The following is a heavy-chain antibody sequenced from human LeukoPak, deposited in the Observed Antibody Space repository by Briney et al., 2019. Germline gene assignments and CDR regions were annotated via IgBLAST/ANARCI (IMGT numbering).Heavy chain of an antibody. CDR3: TRGSSGRRDN. D-gene: IGHD6-19*01. CDR2: MNPNSGNT. Sequence: GASVTVSCKASGYTFTSCDINWVRQATGQGLEWMGWMNPNSGNTGYGQSFQGRITMTRDIPIGTAYMELSNLTSEDTAIYYCTRGSSGRRDNWGQGTLVTVSA. CDR1: GYTFTSCD. V-gene: IGHV1-8*01. J-gene: IGHJ4*02.